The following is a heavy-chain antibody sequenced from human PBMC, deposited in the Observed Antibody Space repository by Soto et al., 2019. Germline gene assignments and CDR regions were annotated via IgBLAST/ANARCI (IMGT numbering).Heavy chain of an antibody. CDR1: GGSVSSGSYY. J-gene: IGHJ4*02. V-gene: IGHV4-61*01. CDR3: ARGASSSWTPPPLD. Sequence: QVQLQESGPGLVKPSETLSLTCTVSGGSVSSGSYYWSWIRQPPGKGLEWIGYIYYSGSTNYNPSPKGRVAIAVDTSKDHFARKLGSVTGADTAVYYCARGASSSWTPPPLDWGQGTLVTVSS. CDR2: IYYSGST. D-gene: IGHD6-13*01.